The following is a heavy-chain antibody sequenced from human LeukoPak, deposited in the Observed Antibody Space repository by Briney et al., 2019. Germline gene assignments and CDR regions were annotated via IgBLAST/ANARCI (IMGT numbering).Heavy chain of an antibody. J-gene: IGHJ6*04. CDR2: IYPGDSDT. V-gene: IGHV5-51*01. CDR3: ARQGNYYGSGSPPYYYYGMDV. CDR1: GYSFTSYW. D-gene: IGHD3-10*01. Sequence: GESLKISCKGSGYSFTSYWIGWVRQMPGKGLEWMGIIYPGDSDTRYSPSFQGQVTISADKSISTAYLQWSSLKASDTAMYYCARQGNYYGSGSPPYYYYGMDVWGKGTTVTVSS.